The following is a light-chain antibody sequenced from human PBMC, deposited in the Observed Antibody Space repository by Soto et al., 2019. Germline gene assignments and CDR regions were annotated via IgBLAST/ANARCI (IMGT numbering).Light chain of an antibody. CDR3: QQYNNWPPVT. V-gene: IGKV3-15*01. CDR2: GAY. Sequence: VLTQSPGTLSLSPGESATLSCRASQSVSSSYLAWYQQKPGQAPRLLIYGAYTRATGIPARFSGSGSGTEFTLTISSLQSEDFAVYYCQQYNNWPPVTCGQGTKVDIK. J-gene: IGKJ1*01. CDR1: QSVSSSY.